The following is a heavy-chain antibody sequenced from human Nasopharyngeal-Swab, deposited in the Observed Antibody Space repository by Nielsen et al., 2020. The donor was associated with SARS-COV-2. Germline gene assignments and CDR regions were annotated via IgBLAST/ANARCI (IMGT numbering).Heavy chain of an antibody. V-gene: IGHV3-30-3*01. CDR2: ISYDGSNK. CDR1: GFTFSSYA. Sequence: GESLKISCAASGFTFSSYAMHWVRQAPGKGLEWVAVISYDGSNKYYADSVKGRFTISRDNSKNTLYLQMNSLRVEDRAIYYCAKDRDSGDDSDDYYHYYGMDVWGQGTTVTVFS. J-gene: IGHJ6*02. D-gene: IGHD5-12*01. CDR3: AKDRDSGDDSDDYYHYYGMDV.